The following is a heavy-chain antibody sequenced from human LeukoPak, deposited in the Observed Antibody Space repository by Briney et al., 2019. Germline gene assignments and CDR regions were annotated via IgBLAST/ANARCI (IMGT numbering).Heavy chain of an antibody. D-gene: IGHD3-22*01. J-gene: IGHJ5*02. CDR1: GFTFSTYS. Sequence: PGGSLRLSCAASGFTFSTYSIDWVRQAPGKGLEWISYISSSSSTIDFADSVKGRFTISRDNARNSVYLQMNNLRAEDTAVYYCARVHTSSYAADLWGQGTLVTVSS. CDR2: ISSSSSTI. V-gene: IGHV3-48*04. CDR3: ARVHTSSYAADL.